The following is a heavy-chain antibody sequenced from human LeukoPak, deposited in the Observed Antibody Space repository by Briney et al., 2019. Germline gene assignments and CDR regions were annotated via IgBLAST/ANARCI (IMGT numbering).Heavy chain of an antibody. CDR1: GSTFTSYG. D-gene: IGHD5-18*01. Sequence: ASVKVSCKASGSTFTSYGINWVRQASGQGLEWMVWMSAYNGNTNYAQKFQGRFTMTTDTSTSTAYMELRSLRSDDTAVYYCAFRGYTYGPFDYWGQGTLVIVSS. CDR2: MSAYNGNT. CDR3: AFRGYTYGPFDY. J-gene: IGHJ4*02. V-gene: IGHV1-18*01.